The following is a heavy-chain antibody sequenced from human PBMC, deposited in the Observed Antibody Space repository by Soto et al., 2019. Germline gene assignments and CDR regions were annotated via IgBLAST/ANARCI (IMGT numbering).Heavy chain of an antibody. CDR2: IYSGGST. Sequence: EVQLVESGGGLIQPGGSLRLSCAASGFTVSSNYMSWVRQAPGKGLEWVSVIYSGGSTYYADSVKGRFTISRDNSKNTRYLQMNSLRAEDTAVYYCARDRVESGYPEYFQHWGQGTVVTVSS. V-gene: IGHV3-53*01. D-gene: IGHD3-22*01. CDR3: ARDRVESGYPEYFQH. CDR1: GFTVSSNY. J-gene: IGHJ1*01.